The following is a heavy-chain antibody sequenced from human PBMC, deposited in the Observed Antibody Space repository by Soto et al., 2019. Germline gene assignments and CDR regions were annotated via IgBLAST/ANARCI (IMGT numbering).Heavy chain of an antibody. CDR2: IRRSGDYT. D-gene: IGHD1-1*01. J-gene: IGHJ6*02. Sequence: GGSLRLSCIASGFSCSTYSMNWVRQAPGKGLEWVSSIRRSGDYTYYADSLKGRFTISRDNAKNSLSLQMISLRAEDTAVYYCARSTSLGGMDVWGQGTTVTVSS. CDR3: ARSTSLGGMDV. CDR1: GFSCSTYS. V-gene: IGHV3-21*01.